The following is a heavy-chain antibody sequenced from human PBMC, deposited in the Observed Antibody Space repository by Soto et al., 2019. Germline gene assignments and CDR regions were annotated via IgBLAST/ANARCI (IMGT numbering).Heavy chain of an antibody. CDR3: ATAPLAHYDFWTSRYFDY. CDR1: GYTLTELS. D-gene: IGHD3-3*01. V-gene: IGHV1-24*01. CDR2: FDPEDGET. J-gene: IGHJ4*02. Sequence: ASVKVSCKVSGYTLTELSMHWVRQAPGKGLEWMGGFDPEDGETIYAQKFQGRVTMTEDTSTDTAYMELSSLRSEDTAVYYFATAPLAHYDFWTSRYFDYWGQGTLVTVSS.